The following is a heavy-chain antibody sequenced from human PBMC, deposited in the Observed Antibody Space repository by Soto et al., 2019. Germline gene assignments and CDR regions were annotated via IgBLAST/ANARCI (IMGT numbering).Heavy chain of an antibody. Sequence: SETLSLTCTVSGGFVNSDTHSWGWIRQTPGKRLEWIGFIYSGGSTKNPSLRSRVTMSVDTSKNQFSLKLRSVIVADTAVYHCARFVRSCSATTCSTRADVWGQGITVTVSS. V-gene: IGHV4-61*01. CDR3: ARFVRSCSATTCSTRADV. CDR2: IYSGGST. CDR1: GGFVNSDTHS. D-gene: IGHD2-2*01. J-gene: IGHJ6*02.